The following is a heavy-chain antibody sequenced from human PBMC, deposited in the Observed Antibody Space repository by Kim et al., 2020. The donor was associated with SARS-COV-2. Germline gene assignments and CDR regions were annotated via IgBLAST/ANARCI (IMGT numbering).Heavy chain of an antibody. V-gene: IGHV3-23*03. CDR2: IYSGGSST. Sequence: GGSLRLSCAASGFTFSSYAMSWVRQAPGKGLEWVSVIYSGGSSTYYADSVKGRFTISRDNSKNTLYLQMNSLRAEDTAVYYCAKGHSGYSYGSYYYYGMDVWGQGTTVTVSS. CDR1: GFTFSSYA. CDR3: AKGHSGYSYGSYYYYGMDV. J-gene: IGHJ6*02. D-gene: IGHD5-18*01.